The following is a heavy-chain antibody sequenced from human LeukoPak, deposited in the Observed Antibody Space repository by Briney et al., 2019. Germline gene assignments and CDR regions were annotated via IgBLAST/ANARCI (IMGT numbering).Heavy chain of an antibody. CDR2: IKGDGIET. J-gene: IGHJ4*02. CDR1: GFTFSGSW. Sequence: AGGSLRLSCAASGFTFSGSWMHWVRQAPGKGLVWVSRIKGDGIETNYADSVKGRFTVSRDNAKNTLFLQMNSLRAEDTAVYYCARQMGTISYNFDYWGQGTLVTVSS. CDR3: ARQMGTISYNFDY. V-gene: IGHV3-74*01. D-gene: IGHD5-24*01.